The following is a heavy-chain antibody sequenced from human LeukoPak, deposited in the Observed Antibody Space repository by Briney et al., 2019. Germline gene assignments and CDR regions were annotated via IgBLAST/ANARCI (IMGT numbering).Heavy chain of an antibody. J-gene: IGHJ4*02. CDR2: IYYSGST. CDR3: ARHTQYYYGSGSYFDY. D-gene: IGHD3-10*01. V-gene: IGHV4-59*08. Sequence: NPSETLSLTCTVSGGSISSYYWSWIRQPPGKGLEWIGYIYYSGSTNYNPSLKSRVTISVDTSKNQFSLKLSPVTAADTAVYYCARHTQYYYGSGSYFDYWGQGTLVTVSS. CDR1: GGSISSYY.